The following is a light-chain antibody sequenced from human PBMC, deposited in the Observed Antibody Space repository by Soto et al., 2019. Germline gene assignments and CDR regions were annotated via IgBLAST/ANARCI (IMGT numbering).Light chain of an antibody. Sequence: QSVLTQPPSASGSPGQSVIISCTGTSSDVGAYKYVSWYQQNPGKAPKLMIYEVSKRPSGVPDRFSGSKSGNTASLTVSGLQAEDEADYYCTSYVGSNIWVFGGGTKLTVL. J-gene: IGLJ3*02. CDR2: EVS. CDR1: SSDVGAYKY. V-gene: IGLV2-8*01. CDR3: TSYVGSNIWV.